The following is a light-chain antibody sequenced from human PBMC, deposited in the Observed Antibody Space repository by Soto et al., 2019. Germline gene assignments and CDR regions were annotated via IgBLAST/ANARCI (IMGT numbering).Light chain of an antibody. CDR1: SGSIATNY. CDR3: QSYDNTNRGV. J-gene: IGLJ1*01. Sequence: NFMLTQPHSVSGSPGKTVTISCTRSSGSIATNYVQWYQQRPGSAPTTVIYEDSQTPSGVPDRFSGSIDSSSNSASLTISALQTEDEADYYCQSYDNTNRGVFGTGTKLTVL. CDR2: EDS. V-gene: IGLV6-57*04.